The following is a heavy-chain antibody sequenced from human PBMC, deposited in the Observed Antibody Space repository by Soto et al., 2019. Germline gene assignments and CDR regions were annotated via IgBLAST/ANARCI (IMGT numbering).Heavy chain of an antibody. D-gene: IGHD6-13*01. CDR3: AREKAAASP. V-gene: IGHV3-7*01. CDR1: GLTFNTYW. Sequence: GALRLSCAARGLTFNTYWRSWVRQAPGKGLEWVANIKRDGRDKNYVDSVKGRFTISRDNAKNSVYLQMNSLRVEDTAVYYCAREKAAASPWGQGTLVTVSS. J-gene: IGHJ5*02. CDR2: IKRDGRDK.